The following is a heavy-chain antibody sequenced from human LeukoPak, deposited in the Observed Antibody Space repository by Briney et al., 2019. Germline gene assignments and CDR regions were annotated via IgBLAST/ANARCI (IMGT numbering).Heavy chain of an antibody. J-gene: IGHJ3*02. D-gene: IGHD6-6*01. Sequence: SETLSLTCTVSGGSISSHYWSWIRQPPGKGLEWIGYIYYSGSTNYNPSLKSRVTISVDMSKNQFSLKLSSVTAADTAVYFCARVVAARPKEVDDAFDIWGQGTMVTVSS. CDR3: ARVVAARPKEVDDAFDI. V-gene: IGHV4-59*11. CDR1: GGSISSHY. CDR2: IYYSGST.